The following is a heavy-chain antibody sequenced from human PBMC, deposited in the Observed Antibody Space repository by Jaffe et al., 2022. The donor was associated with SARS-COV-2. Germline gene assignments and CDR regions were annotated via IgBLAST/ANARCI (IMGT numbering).Heavy chain of an antibody. CDR2: INPNDGRT. V-gene: IGHV1-46*01. D-gene: IGHD2-21*01. Sequence: QVQLVQSEAEVKTPGASVRISCQTSGYSFIAYFIQWVRQAPGQRPEWVGRINPNDGRTSYSRKFEGRVTMTRDKSTSTVYLELNTLTSQDTAIFYCARDRLTVLSASAHWGQGTLITVS. CDR3: ARDRLTVLSASAH. J-gene: IGHJ4*02. CDR1: GYSFIAYF.